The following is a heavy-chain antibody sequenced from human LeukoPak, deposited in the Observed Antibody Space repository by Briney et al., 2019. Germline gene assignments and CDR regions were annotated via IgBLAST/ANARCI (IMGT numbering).Heavy chain of an antibody. CDR2: INHSGST. Sequence: SETLSLTCAVYGGSFSGYHWSWIRQPPGKGLEWIGEINHSGSTNYNPSLKSRVTMSVDTSKNQFSLKLSSVTAADTAVYYCARGSRFWSGYYHYYYYYYMDVWGKGTTVTVSS. CDR3: ARGSRFWSGYYHYYYYYYMDV. D-gene: IGHD3-3*01. V-gene: IGHV4-34*01. CDR1: GGSFSGYH. J-gene: IGHJ6*03.